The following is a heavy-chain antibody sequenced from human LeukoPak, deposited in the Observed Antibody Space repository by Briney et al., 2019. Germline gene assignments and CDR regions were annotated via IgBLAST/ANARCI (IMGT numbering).Heavy chain of an antibody. J-gene: IGHJ3*02. CDR1: GFTFSSYA. CDR2: ISSSSSTI. D-gene: IGHD3-22*01. V-gene: IGHV3-48*01. Sequence: PGGSLRLSCAASGFTFSSYAMSWVRQAPGKGLEWVSYISSSSSTIYYADSVKGRFTISRDNAKNSLYLQMNSLRAEDTAVYYCASPGGYYYDFYAFDIWGQGTMVTVSS. CDR3: ASPGGYYYDFYAFDI.